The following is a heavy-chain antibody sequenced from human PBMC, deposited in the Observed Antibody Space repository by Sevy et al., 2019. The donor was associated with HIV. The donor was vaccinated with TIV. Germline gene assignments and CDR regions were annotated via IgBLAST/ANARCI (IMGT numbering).Heavy chain of an antibody. J-gene: IGHJ5*02. CDR2: IRSNAYGGTT. V-gene: IGHV3-49*03. CDR3: TGDSSDYYGSSGSFDP. D-gene: IGHD3-22*01. CDR1: GFTFGDYA. Sequence: GGSLRLSCTASGFTFGDYAMSWFRQAPGKGLEWVGFIRSNAYGGTTEYAASVEGRFTISRDDYKSIAYLQMNSLKTEDTAVYYCTGDSSDYYGSSGSFDPWGQGTLVTVSS.